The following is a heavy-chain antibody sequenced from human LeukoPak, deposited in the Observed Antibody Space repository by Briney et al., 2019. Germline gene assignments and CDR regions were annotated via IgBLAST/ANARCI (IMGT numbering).Heavy chain of an antibody. CDR1: GLTFSSHW. D-gene: IGHD3-10*01. CDR3: AKDSVPYYYGSGSYPDY. CDR2: ITNDGSST. J-gene: IGHJ4*02. V-gene: IGHV3-74*01. Sequence: GGSLRLSCAASGLTFSSHWMHWVRQAPGKGLVWVSRITNDGSSTTYADSVKGRFTISRDNSKNTLYLQMNSLRAEDTAVYYCAKDSVPYYYGSGSYPDYWGQGTLVTVSS.